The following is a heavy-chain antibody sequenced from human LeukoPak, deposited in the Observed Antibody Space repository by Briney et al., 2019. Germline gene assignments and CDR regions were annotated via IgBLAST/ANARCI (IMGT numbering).Heavy chain of an antibody. V-gene: IGHV1-46*01. CDR1: GYTFTSYY. Sequence: GASVKVSCKASGYTFTSYYMHWVRQAPGQGLESMGIINPSGGSTSYAQKFQGRVTMTRDTSTSTVYMELSSLRSEDTAVYYCARGGVQLWLRGYFDYWGQGTLVTVSS. CDR2: INPSGGST. CDR3: ARGGVQLWLRGYFDY. J-gene: IGHJ4*02. D-gene: IGHD5-18*01.